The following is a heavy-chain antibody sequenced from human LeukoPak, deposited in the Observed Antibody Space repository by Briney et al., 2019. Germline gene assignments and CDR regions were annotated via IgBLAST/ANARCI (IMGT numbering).Heavy chain of an antibody. CDR2: ISGSGGST. Sequence: GGSLRLSCVASGFTLSNYAMSWVRQAPGKGLEWVSSISGSGGSTYQAENVKGRFTIPRDNSKNTLYLQMNSLRDEDTAIYYCAAGYTTGWYVRYFDYWGQGTLVTVSS. D-gene: IGHD6-19*01. CDR1: GFTLSNYA. V-gene: IGHV3-23*01. CDR3: AAGYTTGWYVRYFDY. J-gene: IGHJ4*02.